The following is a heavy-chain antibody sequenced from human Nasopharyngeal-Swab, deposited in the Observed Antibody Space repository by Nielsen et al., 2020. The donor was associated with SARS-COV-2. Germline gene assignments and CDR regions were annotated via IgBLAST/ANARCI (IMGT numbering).Heavy chain of an antibody. Sequence: SETLSLTCAVSGGSISSSNWWSWVRQPPGKGLEWIGKIYHSGSTNYNPSLKSRVTISVDKSKNQFSLKLSSVTAADTAVHYCARLGDYPYFDYWGQGTLVTVSS. CDR1: GGSISSSNW. CDR3: ARLGDYPYFDY. D-gene: IGHD4-17*01. V-gene: IGHV4-4*02. CDR2: IYHSGST. J-gene: IGHJ4*02.